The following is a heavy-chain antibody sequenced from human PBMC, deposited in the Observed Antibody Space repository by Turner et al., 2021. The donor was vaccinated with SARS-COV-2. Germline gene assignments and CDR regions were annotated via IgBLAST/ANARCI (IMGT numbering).Heavy chain of an antibody. CDR3: ARVSGSSSYYYYGMDV. V-gene: IGHV3-48*01. CDR2: ISSSSSTI. Sequence: EVQLVESGGGLVQPGGSLRLSCAASGFTFSSYSMNWVRQAPGKGLEWVSYISSSSSTIYYADSVKGRVTISRDNAKNSLYLQMNSLRAEDTAVYNCARVSGSSSYYYYGMDVWGQGTTVTVSS. J-gene: IGHJ6*02. D-gene: IGHD6-13*01. CDR1: GFTFSSYS.